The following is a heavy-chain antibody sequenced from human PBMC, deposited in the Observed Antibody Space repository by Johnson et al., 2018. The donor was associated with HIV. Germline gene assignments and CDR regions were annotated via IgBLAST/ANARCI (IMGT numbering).Heavy chain of an antibody. V-gene: IGHV3-30-3*01. J-gene: IGHJ3*02. CDR2: ISYDGGSK. D-gene: IGHD3-22*01. Sequence: QVQLVESGGGVVQPGRSLRLSCAASGFTFSSYAMHWVRQAPGKGLEWVAVISYDGGSKYYADSVKGRFTISRDNSKNTLYLQMNSLRAEDTAVYYCARDRYYDSSGSHAFDIWGQGTMVTVSS. CDR1: GFTFSSYA. CDR3: ARDRYYDSSGSHAFDI.